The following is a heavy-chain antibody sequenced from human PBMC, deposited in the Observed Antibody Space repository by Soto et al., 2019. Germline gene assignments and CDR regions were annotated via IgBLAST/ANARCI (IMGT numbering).Heavy chain of an antibody. CDR3: ARDGSYYGDYYGMDV. V-gene: IGHV3-30-3*01. D-gene: IGHD1-26*01. CDR2: ISYDGSNK. CDR1: GFTFSSYA. J-gene: IGHJ6*02. Sequence: GGSLRLSCAASGFTFSSYAMHWVRQAPGKGLEWVAVISYDGSNKYYADSVKGRFTISGDNSKNPLYLQMNSLRAEDTAVYYCARDGSYYGDYYGMDVWGQGTTVTVSS.